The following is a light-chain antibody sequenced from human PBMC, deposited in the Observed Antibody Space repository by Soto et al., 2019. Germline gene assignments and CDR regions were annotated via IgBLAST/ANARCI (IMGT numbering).Light chain of an antibody. CDR1: QSVSSSY. Sequence: IVLTQSPGTLSLSPGERATLSCRASQSVSSSYLAWYQQKPGQAPRLLIYGASNRATGIPDRFSGSGSGTDFTLTISRLEPEDFAVYYCQQYGSSLYTFGQGTKLETK. CDR2: GAS. CDR3: QQYGSSLYT. V-gene: IGKV3-20*01. J-gene: IGKJ2*01.